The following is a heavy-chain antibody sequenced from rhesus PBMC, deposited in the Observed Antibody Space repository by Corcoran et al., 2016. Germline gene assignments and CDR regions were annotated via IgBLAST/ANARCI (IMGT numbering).Heavy chain of an antibody. CDR3: TSPIRYRFDV. V-gene: IGHV4-80*01. CDR2: INGYNGST. Sequence: QVQLQESGPGLVKPSETLSLTCAVSGGSFRSYWWNRIRQPPGKGREWIGEINGYNGSTNYNPTLQIRVPISKDVSKNQFSLKLTSVTAADTAVYYCTSPIRYRFDVWGPGVLVSVSS. CDR1: GGSFRSYW. J-gene: IGHJ5-1*01.